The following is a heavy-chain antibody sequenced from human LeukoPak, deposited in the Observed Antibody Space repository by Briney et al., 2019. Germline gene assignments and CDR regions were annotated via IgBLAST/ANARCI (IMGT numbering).Heavy chain of an antibody. CDR3: ASTRVTIQETAQN. CDR2: IYGSGST. Sequence: SGGPLRLSCGASGFTIRGNYMTWLRQAPGKGVERVAIIYGSGSTYYADSVKARFTISRHDSKNTVYLQRDSLRPEDTAFYYRASTRVTIQETAQNWGQGTLVTVSS. CDR1: GFTIRGNY. V-gene: IGHV3-53*04. D-gene: IGHD3-9*01. J-gene: IGHJ4*02.